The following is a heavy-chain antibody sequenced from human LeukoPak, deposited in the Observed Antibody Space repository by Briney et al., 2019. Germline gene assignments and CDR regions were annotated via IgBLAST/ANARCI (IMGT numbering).Heavy chain of an antibody. V-gene: IGHV3-30*18. J-gene: IGHJ4*02. CDR3: AKDLKHMVVDTVMVGY. Sequence: GGSLRLSCAASGFTFSSYGMHWVRQAPGKGLEWVAVISYDGSNKYYADSVKGRFTISRDNSKNTLYLQMNSLRAEDTAVYYCAKDLKHMVVDTVMVGYWGQGTLVTVSS. D-gene: IGHD5-18*01. CDR1: GFTFSSYG. CDR2: ISYDGSNK.